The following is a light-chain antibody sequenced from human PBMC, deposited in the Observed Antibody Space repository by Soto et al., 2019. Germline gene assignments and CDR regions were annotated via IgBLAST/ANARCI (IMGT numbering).Light chain of an antibody. CDR1: QSLLHSNGYNY. CDR2: LGS. Sequence: EIGMTQSPLSLPVTPGEPASISCRSSQSLLHSNGYNYLDWYLQKPGQSPQLLIYLGSNRASGVPDRFSGSGSGTDFTLKISRVEAEDVGVYYCMHALQTSLTLGQGIRLEIK. J-gene: IGKJ5*01. V-gene: IGKV2-28*01. CDR3: MHALQTSLT.